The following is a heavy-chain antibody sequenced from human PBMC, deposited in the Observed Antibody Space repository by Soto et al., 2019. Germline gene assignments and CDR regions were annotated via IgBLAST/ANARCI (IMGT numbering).Heavy chain of an antibody. CDR2: SRPDTDDR. Sequence: VQLVESGGGLVQPGGSLRLSCAASGFNFSRYWMNWVRQAPGKGLEWGANSRPDTDDRFHADSVRGRFSISRDNAKKSLFLQMNNLRVEDTAVYYCAREDGTFDYWGQGTLVTVSS. V-gene: IGHV3-7*04. CDR1: GFNFSRYW. CDR3: AREDGTFDY. D-gene: IGHD1-26*01. J-gene: IGHJ4*02.